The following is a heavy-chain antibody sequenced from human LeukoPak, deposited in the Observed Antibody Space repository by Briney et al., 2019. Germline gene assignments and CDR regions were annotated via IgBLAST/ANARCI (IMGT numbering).Heavy chain of an antibody. CDR1: GLTYSRYW. J-gene: IGHJ6*03. CDR2: IKEDGSEK. D-gene: IGHD2-15*01. Sequence: GGSLRLSCAASGLTYSRYWMSWVRQAPGKGLEWVANIKEDGSEKYYVDSVKGRFTISRDNAKNSLYLQMNSLRAEDTAIYYCAKNGDRGAYCTGGTCYPYFYYYMDVWGKGTTVTI. V-gene: IGHV3-7*03. CDR3: AKNGDRGAYCTGGTCYPYFYYYMDV.